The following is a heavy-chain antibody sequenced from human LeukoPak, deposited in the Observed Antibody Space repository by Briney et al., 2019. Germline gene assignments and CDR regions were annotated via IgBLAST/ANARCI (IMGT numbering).Heavy chain of an antibody. CDR3: ARHSPYGDYGGTVDY. D-gene: IGHD4-17*01. V-gene: IGHV1-46*01. Sequence: ASVKVSCKASGYTFTSHYMHWVRQAPGQGLEWMGLINPSGSSTLYAQKFQGRVTMTRDMSTTTDYMELSSLKASDTAMYYCARHSPYGDYGGTVDYWGQGTLVTVSS. CDR1: GYTFTSHY. J-gene: IGHJ4*02. CDR2: INPSGSST.